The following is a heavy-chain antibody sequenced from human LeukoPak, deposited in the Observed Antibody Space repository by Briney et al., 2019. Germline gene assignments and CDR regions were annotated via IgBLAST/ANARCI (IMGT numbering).Heavy chain of an antibody. D-gene: IGHD3-22*01. CDR1: GFTFSSYA. Sequence: PGGSLRLSCAASGFTFSSYAMSWVRQAAGKGLEWVSAISGSGGSTYYADSVKGRFTISRDNSKNTLYLQMNSLRAEDTAVYYCAKDPFHYDSSGYYFDYWGQGTLVTVSS. V-gene: IGHV3-23*01. CDR3: AKDPFHYDSSGYYFDY. J-gene: IGHJ4*02. CDR2: ISGSGGST.